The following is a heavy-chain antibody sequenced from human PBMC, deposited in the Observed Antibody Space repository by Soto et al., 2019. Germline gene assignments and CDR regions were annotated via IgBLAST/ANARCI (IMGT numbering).Heavy chain of an antibody. CDR1: GFTFSSYA. D-gene: IGHD2-15*01. J-gene: IGHJ5*02. CDR3: AKTWVVVVAATREKAPFDP. CDR2: ISGSGGST. Sequence: GVLRLSCAASGFTFSSYAMSWVRQAPGKGLEWVSAISGSGGSTYYADSVKGRFTISRDNSKNTLYLQMNSLRAEDTAVYYCAKTWVVVVAATREKAPFDPWGQGTLVTVSS. V-gene: IGHV3-23*01.